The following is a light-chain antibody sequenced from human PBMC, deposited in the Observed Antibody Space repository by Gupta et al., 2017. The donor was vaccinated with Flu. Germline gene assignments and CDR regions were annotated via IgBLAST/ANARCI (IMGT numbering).Light chain of an antibody. Sequence: QSALTQPASVSGSPGQSITISCTGTSSDVGGYNFVSWYQQQPGKVPKLLIYEVTKRPAGVSNRFSGSKSGNMASLTISGLQPEDEAEYYCCSYVGTSSLVFGGGTKLTVL. CDR3: CSYVGTSSLV. J-gene: IGLJ2*01. CDR2: EVT. CDR1: SSDVGGYNF. V-gene: IGLV2-23*02.